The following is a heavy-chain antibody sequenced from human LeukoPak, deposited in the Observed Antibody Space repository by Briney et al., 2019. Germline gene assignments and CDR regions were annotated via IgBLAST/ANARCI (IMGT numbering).Heavy chain of an antibody. D-gene: IGHD4-17*01. Sequence: SETLSLTCTVSGYSISSGYYWGWIRQPPGKGLEWIGSIYHSGRTFYNPSLKSRVTISVDTSKNQFSLKLTSVTAADTAVYYCARSPQGTATTANWLDPWGQGTLVTVSS. J-gene: IGHJ5*02. V-gene: IGHV4-38-2*02. CDR1: GYSISSGYY. CDR3: ARSPQGTATTANWLDP. CDR2: IYHSGRT.